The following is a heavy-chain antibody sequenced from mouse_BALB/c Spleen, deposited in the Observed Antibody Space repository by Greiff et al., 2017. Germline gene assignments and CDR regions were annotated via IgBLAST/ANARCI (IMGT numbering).Heavy chain of an antibody. CDR2: IDPANGNT. CDR1: GFNIKDTY. J-gene: IGHJ4*01. Sequence: EVKLQESGAELVKPGASVKLSCTASGFNIKDTYMHWVKQRPEQGLEWIGRIDPANGNTKYDPKFQGKATITADTSSNTAYLQLSSLTSEDTAVYYCAVIYYGNYDYAMDYWGQGTSVTVSS. CDR3: AVIYYGNYDYAMDY. D-gene: IGHD2-1*01. V-gene: IGHV14-3*02.